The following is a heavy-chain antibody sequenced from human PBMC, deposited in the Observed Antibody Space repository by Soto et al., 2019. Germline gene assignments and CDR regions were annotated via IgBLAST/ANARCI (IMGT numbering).Heavy chain of an antibody. CDR1: GGSFSGYY. CDR2: INHSGST. V-gene: IGHV4-34*01. D-gene: IGHD2-8*02. Sequence: SETLSLTFAVFGGSFSGYYSTLIRQPPGMGLEWIGEINHSGSTNYNPSLKSRVTITVDTSKNQFSLKLTSVTAADTVVYYCARDKLTGLFDYWGQGTLVTVSS. J-gene: IGHJ4*02. CDR3: ARDKLTGLFDY.